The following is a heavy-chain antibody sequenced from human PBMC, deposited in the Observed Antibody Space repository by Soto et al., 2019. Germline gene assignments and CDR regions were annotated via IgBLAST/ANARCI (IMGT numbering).Heavy chain of an antibody. D-gene: IGHD2-15*01. V-gene: IGHV1-18*01. J-gene: IGHJ2*01. CDR3: VRCYCSVGSCYACWHFDL. CDR2: ISASTRNT. Sequence: ASVKVSCKASGYTFSDYAISWVRQAPGQSPEWMGWISASTRNTDQAQNFQGRVIMTLDTSTNTAYMELRSLRSDDTAVYYCVRCYCSVGSCYACWHFDLWGRGTLLTVSS. CDR1: GYTFSDYA.